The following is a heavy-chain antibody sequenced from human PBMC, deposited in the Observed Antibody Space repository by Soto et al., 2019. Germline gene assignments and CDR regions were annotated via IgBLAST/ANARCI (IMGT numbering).Heavy chain of an antibody. CDR3: ARDPNPNCGGDCPTFDY. V-gene: IGHV1-18*01. J-gene: IGHJ4*02. D-gene: IGHD2-21*02. CDR1: GYTFTSYG. Sequence: GSVKVSCKASGYTFTSYGISWVRQAPGQGLEWMGWISAYNGNTNYAQKLQGRVTMTTDTSTSTAYMELRSLRSDDTAVYYCARDPNPNCGGDCPTFDYWGQGTLVTVSS. CDR2: ISAYNGNT.